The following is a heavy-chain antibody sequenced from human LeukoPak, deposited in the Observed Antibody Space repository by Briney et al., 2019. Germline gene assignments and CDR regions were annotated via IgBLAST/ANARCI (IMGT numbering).Heavy chain of an antibody. CDR2: IKYDGSEQ. Sequence: GGSLRLSCTSSGFIFSSHWMDWVRQAPGKGPEWVANIKYDGSEQYYVDSVKGRFSISRDNTKNLLYLQMNSLRVEDTAVYYCARDYGWSFANWGQGTLVTVSS. CDR3: ARDYGWSFAN. V-gene: IGHV3-7*03. CDR1: GFIFSSHW. J-gene: IGHJ4*02. D-gene: IGHD3-10*01.